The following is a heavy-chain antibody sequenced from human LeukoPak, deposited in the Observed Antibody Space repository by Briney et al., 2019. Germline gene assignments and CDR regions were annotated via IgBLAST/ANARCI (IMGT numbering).Heavy chain of an antibody. V-gene: IGHV1-2*02. CDR3: VRVLPSSRFPFDY. CDR1: GYTFTGYY. D-gene: IGHD2-2*01. Sequence: ASVKVSCKASGYTFTGYYMHWVRQAPGQGLEWMGWINPNSGGTNYAQKFQGRVTMTRDTSISTAYMELSRLRSDDTAVYYCVRVLPSSRFPFDYWGQGTLVTVSS. CDR2: INPNSGGT. J-gene: IGHJ4*02.